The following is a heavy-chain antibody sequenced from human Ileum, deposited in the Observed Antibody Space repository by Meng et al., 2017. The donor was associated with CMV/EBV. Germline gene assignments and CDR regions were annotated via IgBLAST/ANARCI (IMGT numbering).Heavy chain of an antibody. Sequence: EVQLWESGGGLVQPGESLRLSWPASGFTFSHHGMNWVRQAPGKGLEWVSGISGSGDIINYADSVKGRFTISRDNSKNTVDLQMNTLRGDDTAVYYCAKRLWAASGSGGPFDNWGQGTLVTVSS. J-gene: IGHJ4*02. D-gene: IGHD3-10*01. CDR2: ISGSGDII. CDR3: AKRLWAASGSGGPFDN. V-gene: IGHV3-23*01. CDR1: GFTFSHHG.